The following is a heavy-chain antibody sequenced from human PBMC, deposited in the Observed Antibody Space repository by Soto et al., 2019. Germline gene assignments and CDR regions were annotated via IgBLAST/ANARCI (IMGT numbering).Heavy chain of an antibody. D-gene: IGHD3-9*01. J-gene: IGHJ6*02. Sequence: GASVKVSCKASGGTFSSYAISWVRQAPGQGLEWMGGIIPIFGTANYAQKFQGRVTITADESTSTAYMELSSLRSEDTAVYYCARDDDILTGTGDYYYGMDVWGQGTTVTVSS. CDR3: ARDDDILTGTGDYYYGMDV. CDR1: GGTFSSYA. CDR2: IIPIFGTA. V-gene: IGHV1-69*13.